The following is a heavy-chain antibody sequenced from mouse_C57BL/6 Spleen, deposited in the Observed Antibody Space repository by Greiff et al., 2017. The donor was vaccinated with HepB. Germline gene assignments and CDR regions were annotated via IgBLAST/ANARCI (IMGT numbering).Heavy chain of an antibody. CDR2: IYPGDGDT. V-gene: IGHV1-82*01. Sequence: QVQLQQSGPELVKPGASVKISCKASGYAFRSSWLNWVKQRPGKGLEWIGRIYPGDGDTNYNGKFKGKATLTADKSASTAYMQLSSLTSEDSAVYFCARAPLQGYFDYWGQGTTLTVSS. CDR3: ARAPLQGYFDY. J-gene: IGHJ2*01. CDR1: GYAFRSSW.